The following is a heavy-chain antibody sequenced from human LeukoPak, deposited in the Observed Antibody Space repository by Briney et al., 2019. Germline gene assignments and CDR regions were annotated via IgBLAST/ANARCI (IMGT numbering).Heavy chain of an antibody. J-gene: IGHJ4*02. D-gene: IGHD3-22*01. Sequence: GGSLRLSCAASEFTFSSYSMNWVRQAPGKGLEWVSYITNSGNSKSYADSVKGRFTISRDNTKNSLYLQMNGLRAEDTAVYYCARTRSSGHLTFDYWGQGILVTVSS. CDR2: ITNSGNSK. CDR3: ARTRSSGHLTFDY. V-gene: IGHV3-48*01. CDR1: EFTFSSYS.